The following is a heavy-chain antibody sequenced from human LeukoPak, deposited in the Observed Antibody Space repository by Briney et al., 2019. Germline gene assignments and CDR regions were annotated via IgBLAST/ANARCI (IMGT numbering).Heavy chain of an antibody. D-gene: IGHD1-26*01. CDR1: GFTFSSYA. V-gene: IGHV3-23*01. CDR3: AKRELPHFYYYYGMDV. J-gene: IGHJ6*02. Sequence: GGSLRLSCAAPGFTFSSYAMSWVRQAPGKGLEWVSAISGSGGSTYYADSVKGRFTISRDNSKNTLYLQMNSLRAEDTAGYYCAKRELPHFYYYYGMDVWGQGTTVTVSS. CDR2: ISGSGGST.